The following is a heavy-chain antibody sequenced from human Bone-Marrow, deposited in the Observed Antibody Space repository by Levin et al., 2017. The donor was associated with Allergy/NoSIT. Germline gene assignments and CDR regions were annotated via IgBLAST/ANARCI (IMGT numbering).Heavy chain of an antibody. CDR1: GYKFATYA. Sequence: GESLKISCKASGYKFATYAIHWIRQAPGHGLEWMGWINTGNGNTKYSQNFQGRLTFTRDTSATTAYMELTSLRFEDTALYYCERDLRERGSVAWGDGGQRTLVTVS. CDR3: ERDLRERGSVAWGD. D-gene: IGHD3-16*01. V-gene: IGHV1-3*04. CDR2: INTGNGNT. J-gene: IGHJ4*02.